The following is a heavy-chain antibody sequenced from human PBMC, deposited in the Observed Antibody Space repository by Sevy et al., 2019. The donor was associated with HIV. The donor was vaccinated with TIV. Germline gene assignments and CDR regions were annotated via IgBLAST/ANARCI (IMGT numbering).Heavy chain of an antibody. D-gene: IGHD4-17*01. Sequence: GGSLRLSCVVSGFTFSSYALSWVRQAPGKGLEWVSVISGSGDTTYYADSVKGRFTISRDNSKNTVYLQINSLRAEDTAIYYCAKDRRYGDIGLSDYWGQGTLVTVSS. CDR1: GFTFSSYA. J-gene: IGHJ4*02. V-gene: IGHV3-23*01. CDR3: AKDRRYGDIGLSDY. CDR2: ISGSGDTT.